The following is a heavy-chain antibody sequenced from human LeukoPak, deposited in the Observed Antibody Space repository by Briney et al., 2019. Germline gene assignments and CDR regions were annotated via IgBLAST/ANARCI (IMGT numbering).Heavy chain of an antibody. CDR1: GGSISSYY. J-gene: IGHJ4*02. CDR2: IYYSGST. V-gene: IGHV4-59*01. CDR3: ARGIRFGELSHCDY. Sequence: PSETLSLTCTVSGGSISSYYWSWIRQPPGKGLEWIGYIYYSGSTNYNPSLKSRVTISVDTSKNQFSLKLSSVTAADTAVYYCARGIRFGELSHCDYWGQGTLVTVSS. D-gene: IGHD3-10*01.